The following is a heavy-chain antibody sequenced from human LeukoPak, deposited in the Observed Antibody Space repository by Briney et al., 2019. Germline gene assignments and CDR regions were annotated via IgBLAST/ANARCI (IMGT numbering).Heavy chain of an antibody. V-gene: IGHV3-64*01. CDR2: ISSNGGST. CDR1: GFNFSNYA. Sequence: GGSLRLSCAASGFNFSNYAMHWVRQAPGKGPEYVSAISSNGGSTYYANFVKGRFTISRDNSKNTLYLQMNSLRAEDTAVYYCAKVFQSRYFDYWGQGTLVTVSS. CDR3: AKVFQSRYFDY. J-gene: IGHJ4*02.